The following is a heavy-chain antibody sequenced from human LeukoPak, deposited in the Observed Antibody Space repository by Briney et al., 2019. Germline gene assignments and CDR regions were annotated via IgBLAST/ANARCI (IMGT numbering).Heavy chain of an antibody. J-gene: IGHJ4*02. CDR2: INHSGST. CDR1: GGSFSGYY. V-gene: IGHV4-34*01. D-gene: IGHD3-22*01. CDR3: ARVARYYDSSGYPPPYYFDY. Sequence: SETLSLTCAVYGGSFSGYYWSWIRQPPGKGLEWIGEINHSGSTNYNPSLKSRVTISVDTSKNQFSLKLRSVTAADTAVYYCARVARYYDSSGYPPPYYFDYWGQGTLVTVSS.